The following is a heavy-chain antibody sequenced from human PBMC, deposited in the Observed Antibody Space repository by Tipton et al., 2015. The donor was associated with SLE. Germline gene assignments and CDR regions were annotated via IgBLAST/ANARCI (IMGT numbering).Heavy chain of an antibody. Sequence: GLVKPSETLSLTCTVSGGSISSYYWSWIRQPPGKGLEWIGYIYYSGSTNYNPSLKSRVTISVGTSKNQFSLKLSSVTAADTAVYYCARGDTTMFIAFDIWGQGTIVTVSS. D-gene: IGHD5-18*01. CDR2: IYYSGST. CDR1: GGSISSYY. V-gene: IGHV4-59*01. CDR3: ARGDTTMFIAFDI. J-gene: IGHJ3*02.